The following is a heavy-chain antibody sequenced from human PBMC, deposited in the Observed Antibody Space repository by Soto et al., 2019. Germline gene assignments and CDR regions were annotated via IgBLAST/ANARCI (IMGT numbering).Heavy chain of an antibody. J-gene: IGHJ5*02. CDR1: GFTFSSYS. CDR2: ISSSSTI. V-gene: IGHV3-48*01. CDR3: ARESGYLNWFDP. Sequence: GGSLRLSCAASGFTFSSYSMNWVRQAPGKGLEWVSYISSSSTIYYADSVKGRFTISRDNAKNSLYLQMNSLRAEDTAVYYCARESGYLNWFDPWGQGTLVTVS. D-gene: IGHD1-1*01.